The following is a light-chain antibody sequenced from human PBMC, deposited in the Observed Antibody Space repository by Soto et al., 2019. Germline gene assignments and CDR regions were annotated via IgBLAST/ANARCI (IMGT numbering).Light chain of an antibody. CDR3: QQYGSSPLT. CDR2: AAS. Sequence: DIQLTQAPSFLSASAGDRVTITCRASQVISSYLAWYQQKPGRAPKLLIYAASTLQSGVPSRFSGSGSGTEFTLTITSLQPEDFATYYCQQYGSSPLTFGGGTKVDIK. CDR1: QVISSY. V-gene: IGKV1-9*01. J-gene: IGKJ4*01.